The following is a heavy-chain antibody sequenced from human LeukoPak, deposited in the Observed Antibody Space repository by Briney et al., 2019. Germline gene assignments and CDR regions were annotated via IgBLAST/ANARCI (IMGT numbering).Heavy chain of an antibody. V-gene: IGHV4-39*07. D-gene: IGHD5-18*01. Sequence: SETLSLTCTVSGGSISSSSYYWGWIRQPPGKGLEWIGSIYYSGSTYYNPSLKSRVTISVDTSKNQFSLKLRSVTAADTAVYYCAAKGGYSYGYVPSYFDYWGQGTLVTVSS. J-gene: IGHJ4*02. CDR2: IYYSGST. CDR1: GGSISSSSYY. CDR3: AAKGGYSYGYVPSYFDY.